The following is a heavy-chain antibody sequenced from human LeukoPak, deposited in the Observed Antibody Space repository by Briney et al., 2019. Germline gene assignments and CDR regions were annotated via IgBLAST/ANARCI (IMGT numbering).Heavy chain of an antibody. Sequence: GGSLRLSCAASGLIFSSSWMNWVRQAPGKGLEWVANINPAGSQKDYVDSVKGRFTISRDNAKNSVFLQMNSLRAEDTAVYYCARYSGSFPGWLDPWGPGTLVTVSS. J-gene: IGHJ5*02. CDR1: GLIFSSSW. D-gene: IGHD5-12*01. CDR2: INPAGSQK. CDR3: ARYSGSFPGWLDP. V-gene: IGHV3-7*01.